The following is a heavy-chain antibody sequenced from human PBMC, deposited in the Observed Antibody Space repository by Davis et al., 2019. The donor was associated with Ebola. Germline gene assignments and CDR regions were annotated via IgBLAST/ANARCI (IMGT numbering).Heavy chain of an antibody. CDR3: ARDRRNWYPGVGGFDI. J-gene: IGHJ3*02. V-gene: IGHV1-18*01. Sequence: ASVKVSCKASGYTFTSYGISWVRQAPGEGLEWMGWISAYNGNTDYAQKLQGRVTLTTDTSTSTAYMELRSLRSDDSAVYYCARDRRNWYPGVGGFDIWGQGTMVTVSS. CDR1: GYTFTSYG. CDR2: ISAYNGNT. D-gene: IGHD1-26*01.